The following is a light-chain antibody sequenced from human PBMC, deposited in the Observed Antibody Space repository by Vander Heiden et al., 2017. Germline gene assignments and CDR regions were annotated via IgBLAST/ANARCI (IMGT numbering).Light chain of an antibody. CDR3: QVADSGRDHVV. CDR1: GIATKS. V-gene: IGLV3-21*02. J-gene: IGLJ2*01. Sequence: SYVLTQPPSVSVAPGQTARVTCAGDGIATKSVHCYQQKSVQAPVLVVYDDRDRPSGMPERFSGANSGNPATLTSRRVEVADEADYYCQVADSGRDHVVFGGGTKLTVL. CDR2: DDR.